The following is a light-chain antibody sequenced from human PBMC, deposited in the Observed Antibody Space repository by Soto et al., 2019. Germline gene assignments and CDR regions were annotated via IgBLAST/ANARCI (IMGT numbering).Light chain of an antibody. Sequence: QSALTQPASVSGSPGQSITISCTGSSSDVGGYNYVSWYQQYPGKAPKLIIYEVSNRPSGVSNRFSGSKSGDTASLTISGLHTEDEAEYHYSSYTSSSTLYVFGTGTKLTVL. CDR2: EVS. V-gene: IGLV2-14*01. CDR3: SSYTSSSTLYV. J-gene: IGLJ1*01. CDR1: SSDVGGYNY.